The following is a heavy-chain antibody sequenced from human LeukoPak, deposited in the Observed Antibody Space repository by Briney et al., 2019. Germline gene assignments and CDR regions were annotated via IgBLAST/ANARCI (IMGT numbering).Heavy chain of an antibody. D-gene: IGHD3-22*01. J-gene: IGHJ3*02. CDR3: TTDQGWGYYNSLDI. Sequence: GGSLRLSCEVSGLIFNNAWMAWVRQAPGKGPEWVGRIKSKIDGGTPEYAAPVKGRFIMSRDDSKSTLYLQTNSLRSEDTAVYYCTTDQGWGYYNSLDIWGHGTMVTVSS. CDR2: IKSKIDGGTP. V-gene: IGHV3-15*01. CDR1: GLIFNNAW.